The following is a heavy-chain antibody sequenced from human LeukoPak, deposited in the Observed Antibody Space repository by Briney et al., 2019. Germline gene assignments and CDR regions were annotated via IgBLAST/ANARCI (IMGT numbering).Heavy chain of an antibody. V-gene: IGHV1-18*04. CDR2: ISAYNGNT. CDR1: GYTFTSYG. Sequence: ASVKVSCKASGYTFTSYGISWLRQAPGQGLEWMDWISAYNGNTNYAQKLQGRVTMTTDTSTSTAYMELRSLRSDDTAVYYCARVDIDCSSTSCLYYFDYWGQGTLVTVSS. CDR3: ARVDIDCSSTSCLYYFDY. J-gene: IGHJ4*02. D-gene: IGHD2-2*01.